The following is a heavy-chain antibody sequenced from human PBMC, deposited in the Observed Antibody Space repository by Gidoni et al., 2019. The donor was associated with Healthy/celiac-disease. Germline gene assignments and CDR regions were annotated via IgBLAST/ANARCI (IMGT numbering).Heavy chain of an antibody. CDR3: ASHYYDSSGSKNWYFDL. V-gene: IGHV1-69*01. CDR1: GVTFSSYA. Sequence: QVQLVQSGAEVKKPGSSVKVSCKASGVTFSSYAISWVRQAPGQGLEWMGGIIPICGTANYAQKFQGRVTITADESTSTAYMELSSLRSEDTAVYYCASHYYDSSGSKNWYFDLWGRGTLVTVSS. J-gene: IGHJ2*01. D-gene: IGHD3-22*01. CDR2: IIPICGTA.